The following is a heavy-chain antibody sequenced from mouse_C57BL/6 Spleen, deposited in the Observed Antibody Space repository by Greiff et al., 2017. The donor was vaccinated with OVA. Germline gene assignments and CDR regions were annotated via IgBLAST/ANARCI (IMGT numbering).Heavy chain of an antibody. CDR1: GYTFTSYW. CDR3: ARRITTVVASPPFDY. J-gene: IGHJ2*01. V-gene: IGHV1-50*01. CDR2: IDPSDSYT. D-gene: IGHD1-1*01. Sequence: QVQLQQPGAELVKPGASVKLSCKASGYTFTSYWMQWVKQRPGQGLEWIGEIDPSDSYTNYNQKFKGKATLTVDTSSRTAYMQLSSLTAEDSAVYYCARRITTVVASPPFDYWGQGTTLTVSS.